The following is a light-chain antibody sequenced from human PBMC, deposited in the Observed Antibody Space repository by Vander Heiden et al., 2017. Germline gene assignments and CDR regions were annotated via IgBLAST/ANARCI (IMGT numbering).Light chain of an antibody. CDR1: QSVRSF. J-gene: IGKJ2*01. Sequence: EIVLTQSPATLSLSPGERATLSCRASQSVRSFLAWYQQKPGQAPRLLISDASNRATGIPARFSGSGSGTDFTLTISSLEPEDFAVYYCQQRDNWDTFGQGTKLEIK. V-gene: IGKV3-11*01. CDR2: DAS. CDR3: QQRDNWDT.